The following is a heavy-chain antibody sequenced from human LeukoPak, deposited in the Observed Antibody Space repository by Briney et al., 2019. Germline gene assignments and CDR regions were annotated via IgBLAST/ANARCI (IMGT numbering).Heavy chain of an antibody. V-gene: IGHV3-23*01. Sequence: PGGSLRLSCAASGFTFSTYAMSWVRQAPGKGLEWVSAITGSGGSTYYADSVKGRFTISRDNSKNTLYLQMNSLRAEDTAVYYCAKSSRRDSSGYYSDWGQGTLVTVSS. CDR3: AKSSRRDSSGYYSD. D-gene: IGHD3-22*01. CDR2: ITGSGGST. CDR1: GFTFSTYA. J-gene: IGHJ4*02.